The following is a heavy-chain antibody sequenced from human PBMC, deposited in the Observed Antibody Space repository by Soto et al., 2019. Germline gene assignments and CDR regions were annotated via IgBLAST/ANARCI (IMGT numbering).Heavy chain of an antibody. D-gene: IGHD5-18*01. Sequence: PGGSLRLSCAASGFTFSSYGMHWVRQAPGKGLEWVAVISYDGSNKYYADSVKGRFTISRDNSKNTLYLQMNSLRAEDTAVYYCAKEHPPQYTAMAHFDYWGQGTLVTVSS. CDR2: ISYDGSNK. CDR1: GFTFSSYG. V-gene: IGHV3-30*18. J-gene: IGHJ4*02. CDR3: AKEHPPQYTAMAHFDY.